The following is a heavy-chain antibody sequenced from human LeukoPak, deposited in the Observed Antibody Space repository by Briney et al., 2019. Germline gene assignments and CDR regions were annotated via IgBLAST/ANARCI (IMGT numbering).Heavy chain of an antibody. Sequence: AGVKVSCKASGYSFTSYGISWVRQALGQGREWMGWMSAYNGNTNYAQKIPGRVTTTTDTSTSTAYMELRSLRSDDTAVYYCARVRWELPNAFDIWGQGTMVTVSS. V-gene: IGHV1-18*01. CDR2: MSAYNGNT. CDR1: GYSFTSYG. J-gene: IGHJ3*02. CDR3: ARVRWELPNAFDI. D-gene: IGHD1-26*01.